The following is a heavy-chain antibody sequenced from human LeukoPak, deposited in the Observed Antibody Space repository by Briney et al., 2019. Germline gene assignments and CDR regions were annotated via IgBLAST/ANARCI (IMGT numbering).Heavy chain of an antibody. CDR3: ARDIGDYYDSSFFYGMDV. Sequence: GGSLRLSCAASGFTFSSYSMNWFRQAPGKGLEWVSSISSSSSYIYYADSVKGRFTISRDNAKNSLYLQMNSLRAEDTAVYYCARDIGDYYDSSFFYGMDVWGQGTTVTVSS. CDR2: ISSSSSYI. CDR1: GFTFSSYS. V-gene: IGHV3-21*01. D-gene: IGHD3-22*01. J-gene: IGHJ6*02.